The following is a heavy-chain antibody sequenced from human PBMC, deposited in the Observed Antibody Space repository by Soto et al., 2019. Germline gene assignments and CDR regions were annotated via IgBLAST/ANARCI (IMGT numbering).Heavy chain of an antibody. CDR1: GFTFSDHY. J-gene: IGHJ1*01. Sequence: GSLRLSCAASGFTFSDHYMDWVRQAPGRGLEWVGRTRDKANSYTTEYAASVKGRFTVSRDDSKNSLDLQMNSLKTEDTAVYYCARVSYGDHKYFQHWGQGTLVTVSS. CDR2: TRDKANSYTT. CDR3: ARVSYGDHKYFQH. D-gene: IGHD4-17*01. V-gene: IGHV3-72*01.